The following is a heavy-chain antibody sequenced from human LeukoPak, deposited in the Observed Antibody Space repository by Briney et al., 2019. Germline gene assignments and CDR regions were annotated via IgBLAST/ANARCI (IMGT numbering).Heavy chain of an antibody. V-gene: IGHV3-23*01. CDR1: GFTFSSYA. CDR2: ISPTAVRT. CDR3: AKTPPRENSNYFDY. Sequence: PGGSLRLSCAASGFTFSSYAMSWVRQAPGKGLEWVSAISPTAVRTYYADSVKGRFTISRDNSNNTVYLRLSNLRAEDTAVYYCAKTPPRENSNYFDYWGQGTLVTVSS. J-gene: IGHJ4*02. D-gene: IGHD4-11*01.